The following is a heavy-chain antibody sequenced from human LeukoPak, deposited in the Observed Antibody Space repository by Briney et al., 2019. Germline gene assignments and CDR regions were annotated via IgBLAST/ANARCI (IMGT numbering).Heavy chain of an antibody. J-gene: IGHJ4*02. Sequence: SETLSLTCAVYGGSFSGYYWSWIRQPPGKGLEWIGEINHSGSTNYNPSLKSRVTISVDTSKNQFSLKLSSVTVADTAVYYCARGLRAPTRWWGQGTLVTVSS. CDR1: GGSFSGYY. CDR3: ARGLRAPTRW. CDR2: INHSGST. V-gene: IGHV4-34*01. D-gene: IGHD3-10*01.